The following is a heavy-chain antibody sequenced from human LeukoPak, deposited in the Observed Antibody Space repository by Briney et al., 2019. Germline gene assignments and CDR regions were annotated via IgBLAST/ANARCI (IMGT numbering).Heavy chain of an antibody. CDR2: ISGNGGCT. J-gene: IGHJ4*02. V-gene: IGHV3-23*01. D-gene: IGHD3-10*01. CDR3: AKDRLNAGRGVNDY. CDR1: GFTFNNYA. Sequence: GGSLRLSCAASGFTFNNYAMTWVRQAPGKGLEWVSGISGNGGCTYYADSVKGRFTISRDNSKNTLFLKMNDPRAEDTAIYYCAKDRLNAGRGVNDYWGQGALVTVSS.